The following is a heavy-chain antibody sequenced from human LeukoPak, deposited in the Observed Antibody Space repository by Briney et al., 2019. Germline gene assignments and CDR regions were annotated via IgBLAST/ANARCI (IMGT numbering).Heavy chain of an antibody. CDR3: ARDGPAPGEGDIDY. V-gene: IGHV3-48*01. CDR1: GFSVSDYS. J-gene: IGHJ4*02. Sequence: GGSLRHSCAASGFSVSDYSMHWVRQAPGKGLEWVSYIGSRTIYAQTVTRRFTISRDNDKNSLYLQMNGRRAEDRLLYYWARDGPAPGEGDIDYWGQGTLVTVSS. CDR2: IGSRTI. D-gene: IGHD6-13*01.